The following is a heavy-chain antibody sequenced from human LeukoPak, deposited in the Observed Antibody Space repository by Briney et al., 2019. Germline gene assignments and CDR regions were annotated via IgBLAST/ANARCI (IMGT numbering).Heavy chain of an antibody. Sequence: SETLSLTCAVSGGSISSGGYSWSWIRQPPGEGLEWIGYIYHSGSTYYNPSLKSRVTISVDRSKNQFSLKLSSVTAADTAVYYCARAITFGGVIATNWFDPWGQGTLVTVSS. CDR2: IYHSGST. V-gene: IGHV4-30-2*01. CDR3: ARAITFGGVIATNWFDP. D-gene: IGHD3-16*02. J-gene: IGHJ5*02. CDR1: GGSISSGGYS.